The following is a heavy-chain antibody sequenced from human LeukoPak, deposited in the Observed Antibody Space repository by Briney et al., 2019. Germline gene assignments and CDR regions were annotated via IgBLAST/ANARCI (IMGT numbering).Heavy chain of an antibody. V-gene: IGHV3-73*01. J-gene: IGHJ4*02. CDR3: TRPGYYDSSGYYFDY. CDR2: IRSKANSYAT. CDR1: GFTFSGSA. Sequence: PGGSLRLSCAASGFTFSGSAMHWVRQASGKGLEWVGRIRSKANSYATAYAASVKGRFTISRDDSKNTAYLQMNSLKTEDTAVYYCTRPGYYDSSGYYFDYWGQGTLVTVSP. D-gene: IGHD3-22*01.